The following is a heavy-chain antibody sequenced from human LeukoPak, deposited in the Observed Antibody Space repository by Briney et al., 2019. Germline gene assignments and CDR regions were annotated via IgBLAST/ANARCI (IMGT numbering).Heavy chain of an antibody. CDR1: GGSFSGYY. D-gene: IGHD3-10*01. V-gene: IGHV4-34*01. Sequence: SETLSLTCAVYGGSFSGYYWSWIRQPPGKGLEWIGEINHSGSTNYNPSLKSRVTISVDTSKNQFSLKLSSVTAADTAVYYCAREFRPGYGSGSYYNCFDYWGQGTPVTVSS. J-gene: IGHJ4*02. CDR2: INHSGST. CDR3: AREFRPGYGSGSYYNCFDY.